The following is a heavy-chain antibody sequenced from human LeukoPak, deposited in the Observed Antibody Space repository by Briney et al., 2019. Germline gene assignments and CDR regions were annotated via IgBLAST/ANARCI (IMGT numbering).Heavy chain of an antibody. CDR2: ISLDSGDT. CDR1: GYTFTSYG. D-gene: IGHD2-15*01. CDR3: ARDGPVGYFPH. V-gene: IGHV1-18*01. J-gene: IGHJ1*01. Sequence: GASVKVSCKASGYTFTSYGICWVRQAPGQALEWMGWISLDSGDTYYPQKLQGRVTMTTDTSRSTAYMELRSLRSDDTAVYYCARDGPVGYFPHWGQGTLVTVSS.